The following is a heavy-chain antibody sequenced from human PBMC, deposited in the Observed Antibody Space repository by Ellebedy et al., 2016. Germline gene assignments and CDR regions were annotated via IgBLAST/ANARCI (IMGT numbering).Heavy chain of an antibody. CDR1: GGTFSSYA. V-gene: IGHV1-69*04. CDR3: ARSYYDSSGYYA. D-gene: IGHD3-22*01. Sequence: ASVKVSCKASGGTFSSYAISWVRQAPGQGLEWMGRIIPILGIANYAQKFQGRVTITADKSTSTAYMELSSLRSEDTAVYYCARSYYDSSGYYAWGQGTLVTVSS. J-gene: IGHJ4*02. CDR2: IIPILGIA.